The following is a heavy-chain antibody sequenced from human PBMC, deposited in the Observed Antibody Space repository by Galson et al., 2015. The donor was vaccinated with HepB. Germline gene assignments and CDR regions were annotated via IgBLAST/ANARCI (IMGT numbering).Heavy chain of an antibody. CDR1: GGSFSGYY. Sequence: SETLSLTCAVYGGSFSGYYWSWIRQPPGKGLEWIGEINHSGSTNYNPSLKSRVTISVDTSKNQFSLKLSSVTAADTAVYYCARLGNLKTVTKMKRGPKGRLADYWGQGTLVTVSS. J-gene: IGHJ4*02. V-gene: IGHV4-34*01. CDR2: INHSGST. D-gene: IGHD4-17*01. CDR3: ARLGNLKTVTKMKRGPKGRLADY.